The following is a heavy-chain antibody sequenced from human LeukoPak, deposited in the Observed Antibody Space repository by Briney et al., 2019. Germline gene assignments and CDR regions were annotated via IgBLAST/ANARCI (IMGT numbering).Heavy chain of an antibody. J-gene: IGHJ4*02. V-gene: IGHV1-8*03. CDR1: GYTFTGYY. CDR3: AKGPAHGSSGYYYVRDSY. CDR2: INPNSGNT. Sequence: ASVKVSCKASGYTFTGYYMHWVRQAPGQGLEWMGWINPNSGNTGYAQKFQGRVTITRNTSISTAYMELSSLRSEDTAVYYCAKGPAHGSSGYYYVRDSYWGQGTLVTVSS. D-gene: IGHD3-22*01.